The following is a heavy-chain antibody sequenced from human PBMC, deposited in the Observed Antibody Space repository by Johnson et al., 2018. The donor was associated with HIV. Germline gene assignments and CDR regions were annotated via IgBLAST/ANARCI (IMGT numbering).Heavy chain of an antibody. Sequence: QVQLVESGGGVVQPGRSLRLSCAASGFTFSSYAMHWVRQAPGKGLEWVAVISYDGSNKYYAAPVKGRFTISRDTSKNTLYLQMNSLRAEDTAVYYCARDINYYDSSGYLIGSDAFDLWGQGTMVTVSS. V-gene: IGHV3-30-3*01. CDR1: GFTFSSYA. J-gene: IGHJ3*01. CDR2: ISYDGSNK. CDR3: ARDINYYDSSGYLIGSDAFDL. D-gene: IGHD3-22*01.